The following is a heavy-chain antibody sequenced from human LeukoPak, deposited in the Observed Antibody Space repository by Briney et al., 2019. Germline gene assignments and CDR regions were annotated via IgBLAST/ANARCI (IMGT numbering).Heavy chain of an antibody. D-gene: IGHD1-1*01. J-gene: IGHJ4*02. CDR3: VRDVSQRRHFDY. CDR2: IYYSGST. Sequence: GSLRLSCAGSGFTFSNYVMSWVRQPPGKGLEWIGSIYYSGSTYYNPSLKSRVTISVDTSKNQFSLKMSSVTAADTAVYYCVRDVSQRRHFDYWGQGTLVTVSS. CDR1: GFTFSNYV. V-gene: IGHV4-39*07.